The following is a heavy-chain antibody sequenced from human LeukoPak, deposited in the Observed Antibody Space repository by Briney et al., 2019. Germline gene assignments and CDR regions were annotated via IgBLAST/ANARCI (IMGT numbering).Heavy chain of an antibody. CDR1: GFTFSSCD. Sequence: GGSLRLSCAASGFTFSSCDMHWVRQVPGRGPEWVANVNRDGSETYYLDSVKGRFTISKDNAKNSLYLQMNSLRAEDTALYHCARNNGMDVWGQGTTVIASS. V-gene: IGHV3-7*03. CDR3: ARNNGMDV. CDR2: VNRDGSET. J-gene: IGHJ6*02.